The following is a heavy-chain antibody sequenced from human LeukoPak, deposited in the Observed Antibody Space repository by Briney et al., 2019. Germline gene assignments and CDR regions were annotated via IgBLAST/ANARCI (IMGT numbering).Heavy chain of an antibody. CDR2: IYYSGST. V-gene: IGHV4-30-4*01. CDR1: GGSISSGDYY. D-gene: IGHD4/OR15-4a*01. CDR3: ARDPPDGDYGANMGY. Sequence: PSETLSLTCTVSGGSISSGDYYWSWIRQPPGKGLEWIGYIYYSGSTYCNPPLKSRVTISVDTSKNQFSLKLSSVTAADTAVYYCARDPPDGDYGANMGYWGQGTLVTVSS. J-gene: IGHJ4*02.